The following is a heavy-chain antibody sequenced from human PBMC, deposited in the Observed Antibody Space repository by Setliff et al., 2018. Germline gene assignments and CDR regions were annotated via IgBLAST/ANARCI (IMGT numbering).Heavy chain of an antibody. CDR3: AASRAYTGAVEEWFLPKTFDF. J-gene: IGHJ4*02. CDR1: GGSISSGSYY. CDR2: IYVTEST. V-gene: IGHV4-61*02. D-gene: IGHD3-10*01. Sequence: PSETLSLTCAVSGGSISSGSYYWNWIRQPAGKGLEWIGRIYVTESTKYNPSLKSRVTLSIDTSKNQFSLKLSSVTAADAALYYCAASRAYTGAVEEWFLPKTFDFWGQGSPVTV.